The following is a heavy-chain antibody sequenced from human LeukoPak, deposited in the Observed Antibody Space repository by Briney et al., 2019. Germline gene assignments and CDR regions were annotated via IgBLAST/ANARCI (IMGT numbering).Heavy chain of an antibody. V-gene: IGHV1-2*06. J-gene: IGHJ5*02. Sequence: GASVKVSCKASGYTFTGYYMHWVRQAPGQGLEWMGRINPNSGGTNYAQKFQGRVTMTRDTSISTAYMELSRLRSDDTAVYYCARDRGELGDEGWFDPWGQGTLVTVFS. CDR1: GYTFTGYY. D-gene: IGHD7-27*01. CDR2: INPNSGGT. CDR3: ARDRGELGDEGWFDP.